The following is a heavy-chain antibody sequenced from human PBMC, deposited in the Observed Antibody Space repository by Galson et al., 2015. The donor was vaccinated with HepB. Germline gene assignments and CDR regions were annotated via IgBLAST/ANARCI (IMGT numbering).Heavy chain of an antibody. CDR1: GYSFTSYW. CDR2: IYPGDSDT. J-gene: IGHJ2*01. V-gene: IGHV5-51*01. D-gene: IGHD2-21*02. CDR3: ARRQYCGGDCYSDWYFDL. Sequence: QSGAEVKKPGESLKISCKGSGYSFTSYWIGWVRQMPGKGLEWMGIIYPGDSDTRYSPSFQGQVTISADKSISTAYLQWSSLKASDTAMYYCARRQYCGGDCYSDWYFDLWGRGTLVTVSS.